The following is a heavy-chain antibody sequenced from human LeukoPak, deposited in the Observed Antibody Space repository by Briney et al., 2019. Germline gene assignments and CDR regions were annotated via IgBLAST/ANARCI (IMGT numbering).Heavy chain of an antibody. CDR1: GFTFDDYA. CDR2: ISWNSGSI. D-gene: IGHD3-9*01. CDR3: AKDSYYDILTGPKSETSPYGMDV. J-gene: IGHJ6*02. Sequence: PGGSLRLSCAASGFTFDDYAMHWVRHAPGKGLEWVSGISWNSGSIVYADSVKGRFTISRDNAKNSLYLQMNSLRAEDTALYYCAKDSYYDILTGPKSETSPYGMDVWGQGTTVTVSS. V-gene: IGHV3-9*01.